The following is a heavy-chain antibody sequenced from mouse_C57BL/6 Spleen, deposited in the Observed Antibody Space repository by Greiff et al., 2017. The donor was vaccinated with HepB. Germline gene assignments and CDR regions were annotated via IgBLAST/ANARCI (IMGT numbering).Heavy chain of an antibody. CDR3: ASRGGYYSYYAMDY. V-gene: IGHV1-55*01. CDR1: GYTFTSYW. D-gene: IGHD2-3*01. CDR2: IYPGSGST. J-gene: IGHJ4*01. Sequence: QVQLQQPGAELVKPGASVKMSCKASGYTFTSYWITWVKQRPGQGLEWIGDIYPGSGSTNYNEKFKSKATLTVDTSSSTAYMQLSSLTSEDSEVYYFASRGGYYSYYAMDYWGQGTSVTVSS.